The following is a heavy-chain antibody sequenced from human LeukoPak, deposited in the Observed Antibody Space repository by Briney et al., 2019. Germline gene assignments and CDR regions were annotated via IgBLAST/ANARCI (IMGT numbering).Heavy chain of an antibody. CDR2: ISGSGGST. CDR1: GFTFSSYS. J-gene: IGHJ4*02. CDR3: AKDLDFLTATFDY. V-gene: IGHV3-23*01. D-gene: IGHD3-9*01. Sequence: GGSLRLSCAASGFTFSSYSMSWVRQAPGKGLEWVSAISGSGGSTYYADSVKGRFTISGDNSKNTLYLQMNSLRAEDTAVYYCAKDLDFLTATFDYWGQGTLVTVSS.